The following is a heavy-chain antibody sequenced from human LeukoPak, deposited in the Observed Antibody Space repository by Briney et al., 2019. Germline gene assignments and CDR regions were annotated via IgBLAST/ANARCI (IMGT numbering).Heavy chain of an antibody. CDR2: INPNSGGT. J-gene: IGHJ4*02. V-gene: IGHV1-2*02. Sequence: ASVKVSCKASGYTFTGYYMHWVRQAPGQGLEWMGWINPNSGGTNYAQKFQGRVTMTRDTSISTAFMELNRLRSDDTAVYYCARDRDYGSGIFDYWGQGTLVTVSS. D-gene: IGHD3-10*01. CDR3: ARDRDYGSGIFDY. CDR1: GYTFTGYY.